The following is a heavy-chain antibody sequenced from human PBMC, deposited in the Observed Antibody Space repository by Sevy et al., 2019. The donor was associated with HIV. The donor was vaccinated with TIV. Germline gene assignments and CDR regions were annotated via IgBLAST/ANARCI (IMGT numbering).Heavy chain of an antibody. CDR1: GFTFGNYA. CDR3: AKGVSGGNSGAAFDY. V-gene: IGHV3-9*01. Sequence: GGSLRLSCAGSGFTFGNYAMYWVRQSPGKGLEWVSDISWNSGSMGYADAVEGRFTISRDNAKNSLHLEMNSLRPEDTALYYCAKGVSGGNSGAAFDYWGQGTRVTVSS. CDR2: ISWNSGSM. D-gene: IGHD2-15*01. J-gene: IGHJ4*02.